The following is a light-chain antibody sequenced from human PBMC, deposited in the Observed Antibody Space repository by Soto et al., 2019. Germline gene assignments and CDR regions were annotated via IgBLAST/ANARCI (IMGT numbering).Light chain of an antibody. CDR2: GAS. V-gene: IGKV3-20*01. J-gene: IGKJ1*01. Sequence: EIVMTQSPATLSVSPVEIATLSCRASQSVSSSYLAWYQQKPGQAPRLLIYGASSRATGIPDRFSGSGSGTDFTLTISRLEPEDFAVYYCQQYGSSPWTFGQGTKVDIK. CDR1: QSVSSSY. CDR3: QQYGSSPWT.